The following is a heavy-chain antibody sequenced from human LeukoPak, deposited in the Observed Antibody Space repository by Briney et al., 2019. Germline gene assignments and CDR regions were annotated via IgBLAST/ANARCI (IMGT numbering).Heavy chain of an antibody. D-gene: IGHD2-21*01. J-gene: IGHJ4*02. CDR2: INWNGGRT. V-gene: IGHV3-20*04. Sequence: GGSLRLSRAASGFTFDDYDMSWVRHAPGKGLEWVSGINWNGGRTGYADSVKGRFTISRDNAKNSLYLQMNSLRAEDTALYYCARAFKYSMSGYFFDYWGQGTLVTVSS. CDR3: ARAFKYSMSGYFFDY. CDR1: GFTFDDYD.